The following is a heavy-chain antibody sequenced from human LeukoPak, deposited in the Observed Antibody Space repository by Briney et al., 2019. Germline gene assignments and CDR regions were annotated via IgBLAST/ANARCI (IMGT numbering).Heavy chain of an antibody. CDR3: AKDGVDFWSGYYNPFDY. CDR2: TSGSGGST. V-gene: IGHV3-23*01. D-gene: IGHD3-3*01. J-gene: IGHJ4*02. Sequence: PGGSLRLSCAASGFTFSSYAMSWVRQAPGKGLEWISATSGSGGSTYYADSVKGRFTISRDNSKNTLYLQMNSLRAEDTAVYYCAKDGVDFWSGYYNPFDYWGQGTLVTVSS. CDR1: GFTFSSYA.